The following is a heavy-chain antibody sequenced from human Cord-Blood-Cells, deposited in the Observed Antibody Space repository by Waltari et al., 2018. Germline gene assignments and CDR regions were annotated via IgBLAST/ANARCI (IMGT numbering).Heavy chain of an antibody. V-gene: IGHV1-2*04. CDR3: ARGVTFAAAGGWFDP. D-gene: IGHD6-13*01. CDR1: GYTFTGYY. CDR2: INPNSVGT. J-gene: IGHJ5*02. Sequence: QVQLVQSGAEVKKPGASVKVSCKASGYTFTGYYMHWVRQAPGQGLEWMGWINPNSVGTNYAQKFQGWVTMTRETSISTAYMELSRLRSDDTAVYYCARGVTFAAAGGWFDPWGQGTLVTVSS.